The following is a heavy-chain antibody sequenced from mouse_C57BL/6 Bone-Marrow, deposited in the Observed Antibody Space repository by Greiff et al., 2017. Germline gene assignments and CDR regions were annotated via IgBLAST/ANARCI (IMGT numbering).Heavy chain of an antibody. CDR1: GYTFTSYW. J-gene: IGHJ4*01. V-gene: IGHV1-55*01. Sequence: QVQLQQPGAELVKPGASVKMSCKASGYTFTSYWITWVKQRPGQGLEWIGDIYPGSGSTNYNEKFKSKATLTVDTSSSTAYMQLSSLTSEDSAVYYCARFCDYDGDYAMDYWGQGTSVTVSS. D-gene: IGHD2-4*01. CDR2: IYPGSGST. CDR3: ARFCDYDGDYAMDY.